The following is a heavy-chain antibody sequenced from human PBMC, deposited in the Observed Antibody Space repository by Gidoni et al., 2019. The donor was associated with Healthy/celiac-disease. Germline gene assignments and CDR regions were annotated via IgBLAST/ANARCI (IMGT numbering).Heavy chain of an antibody. Sequence: QLPLQESGPGLVKPSETLSLTCTVSGGSISSSSYYWGWIRQPPGKGLEWIGSIYYSGSTYYNPSIKSRVTISVDTYKNQFSLKLSSVTAADTAVYYCARHLRGDIVLMVYAIDYWGQGTLVTVSS. J-gene: IGHJ4*02. CDR1: GGSISSSSYY. CDR3: ARHLRGDIVLMVYAIDY. D-gene: IGHD2-8*01. CDR2: IYYSGST. V-gene: IGHV4-39*01.